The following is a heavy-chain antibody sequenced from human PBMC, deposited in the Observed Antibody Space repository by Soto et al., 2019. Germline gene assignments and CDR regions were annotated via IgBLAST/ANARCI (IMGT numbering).Heavy chain of an antibody. V-gene: IGHV4-59*08. CDR3: ARLDSGHGKYHFD. D-gene: IGHD5-12*01. J-gene: IGHJ4*01. CDR2: IHSNGRT. Sequence: SETLSLTCTVSGGSMNNYYWIWIRQPPGKGLEYIGYIHSNGRTNYNPSLESRVTISVDSSKNQFSLKLDSVTAADTAVYFCARLDSGHGKYHFD. CDR1: GGSMNNYY.